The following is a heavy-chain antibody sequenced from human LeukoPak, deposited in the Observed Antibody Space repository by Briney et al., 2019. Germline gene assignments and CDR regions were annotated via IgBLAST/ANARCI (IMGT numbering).Heavy chain of an antibody. D-gene: IGHD3-10*01. V-gene: IGHV1-69*13. Sequence: GASVKVSCKASGGTFYTYAINWVRQAPGQGLEWMGRIIPMFGTTNYAQKFQGRVTITADESTSTAYMELSSLRSEDTAVYYCARAPVRMVRGVIIDYWLDPWGQGTLVTVSS. J-gene: IGHJ5*02. CDR1: GGTFYTYA. CDR2: IIPMFGTT. CDR3: ARAPVRMVRGVIIDYWLDP.